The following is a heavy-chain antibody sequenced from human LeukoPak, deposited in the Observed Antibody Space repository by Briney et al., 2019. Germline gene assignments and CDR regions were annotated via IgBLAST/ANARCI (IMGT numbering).Heavy chain of an antibody. Sequence: SETLSLTCTVSGGSISSGGYYWSWIRQHPGKGLEWIGYIYYSGSTYYNPSLKSRATISVDTSKNQFSLKLSSVTAADTAVYYCARPYYYDSRIDPWGQGTLVTVSS. V-gene: IGHV4-30-4*08. CDR3: ARPYYYDSRIDP. CDR1: GGSISSGGYY. D-gene: IGHD3-22*01. CDR2: IYYSGST. J-gene: IGHJ5*02.